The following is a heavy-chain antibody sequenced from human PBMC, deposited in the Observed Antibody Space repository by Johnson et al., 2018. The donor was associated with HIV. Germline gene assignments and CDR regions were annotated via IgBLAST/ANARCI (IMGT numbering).Heavy chain of an antibody. CDR1: GFTFGEYA. CDR2: IRSKAYGGTT. D-gene: IGHD6-13*01. CDR3: SRGIAAAGTPVACDV. J-gene: IGHJ3*01. Sequence: VQLVESGGGLVQPGRSLRLSCTTSGFTFGEYAMSWFRQAPGKGLEWVSFIRSKAYGGTTEYAASVKGRFILSRADSKSIAYLQMNSLKTEDTGVYYCSRGIAAAGTPVACDVWGQGTLVIVFS. V-gene: IGHV3-49*03.